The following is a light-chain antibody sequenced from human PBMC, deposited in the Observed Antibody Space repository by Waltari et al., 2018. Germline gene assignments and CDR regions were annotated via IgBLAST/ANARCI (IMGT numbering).Light chain of an antibody. J-gene: IGKJ4*01. Sequence: EIVLTQSPATLSLSPGERATVSCRASQSVGRHLAWYQQKAGQAPRLLIYDASNRAADTPARFSGSGSGTDFTLTISSLEPEDFAVYYCQQRSTWPSVNFGGGTKVELK. CDR2: DAS. CDR1: QSVGRH. CDR3: QQRSTWPSVN. V-gene: IGKV3-11*01.